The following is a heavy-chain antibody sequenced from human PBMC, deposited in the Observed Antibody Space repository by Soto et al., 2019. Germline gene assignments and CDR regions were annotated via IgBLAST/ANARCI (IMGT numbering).Heavy chain of an antibody. Sequence: QVQLVQSGAEVKKPGASVKVSCKASGYTFTSYAMHWVRQAPGQRLEWMGWINAGNGNTKYSQKLRGRVPSDRGQSASTAYMELSSRRSEDPAVYFCAREGVLVAPIRGGGFDYWGQGTLVTVSS. CDR2: INAGNGNT. V-gene: IGHV1-3*01. J-gene: IGHJ4*02. D-gene: IGHD5-12*01. CDR3: AREGVLVAPIRGGGFDY. CDR1: GYTFTSYA.